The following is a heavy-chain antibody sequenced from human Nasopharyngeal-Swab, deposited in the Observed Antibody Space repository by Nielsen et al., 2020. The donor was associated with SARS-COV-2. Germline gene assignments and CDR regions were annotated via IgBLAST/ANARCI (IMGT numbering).Heavy chain of an antibody. Sequence: SETLSPTCTVSGGSISNSYWSWIRQPPGKGLEWIGYIYYSGSTNYNPSLKGRVTISVDTSKNKFSLKLSSVTAADTAVYYCARASSGWSGAFDIWGQGTMVTVSS. CDR2: IYYSGST. CDR3: ARASSGWSGAFDI. D-gene: IGHD6-19*01. CDR1: GGSISNSY. J-gene: IGHJ3*02. V-gene: IGHV4-59*01.